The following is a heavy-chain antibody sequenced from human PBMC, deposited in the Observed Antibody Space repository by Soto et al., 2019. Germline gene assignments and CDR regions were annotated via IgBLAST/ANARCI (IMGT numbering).Heavy chain of an antibody. V-gene: IGHV4-39*02. CDR1: GGSISSSSYY. D-gene: IGHD3-22*01. CDR3: ARPSYCYDRSGYPPGAFDI. CDR2: IYYSGST. Sequence: QLQLQESGPGLVKPSETLSLTCTVSGGSISSSSYYWGWIRQPPGKGLEWIGSIYYSGSTYYNPSLKSRVPRSVDTYKNHFSLKLSPVTAAYTAVYYCARPSYCYDRSGYPPGAFDIWGQGTMVTVSS. J-gene: IGHJ3*02.